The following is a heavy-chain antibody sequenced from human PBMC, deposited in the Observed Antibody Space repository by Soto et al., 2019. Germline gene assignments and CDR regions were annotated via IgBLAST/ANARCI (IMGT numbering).Heavy chain of an antibody. J-gene: IGHJ4*02. D-gene: IGHD6-19*01. V-gene: IGHV1-69*13. CDR2: IIPIFGTA. CDR3: AHIAVAGQYYFDY. CDR1: GGTFSIYA. Sequence: SVKVSCKASGGTFSIYAISWVRQAPGQGLEWIGGIIPIFGTANYAQKFQGRVTITADESTSTAYMELSSLRSEDTAVYYCAHIAVAGQYYFDYWGQGTLVTVSS.